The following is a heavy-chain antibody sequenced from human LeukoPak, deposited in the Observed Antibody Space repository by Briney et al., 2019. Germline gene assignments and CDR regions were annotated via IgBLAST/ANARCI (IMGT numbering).Heavy chain of an antibody. CDR3: ARDRSYNMDV. Sequence: GGSLRLSCAASGFTFNTYWMHWVRQAPGKGLVWVSHINSARSSISYADSVRGRFTISRDNAKNTLYLQMSSLRAEDTAVYYCARDRSYNMDVWGKGTTVTVSS. J-gene: IGHJ6*03. CDR2: INSARSSI. V-gene: IGHV3-74*01. CDR1: GFTFNTYW.